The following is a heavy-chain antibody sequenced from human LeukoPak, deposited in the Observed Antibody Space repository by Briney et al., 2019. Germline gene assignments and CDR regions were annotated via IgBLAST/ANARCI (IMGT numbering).Heavy chain of an antibody. CDR2: IYYSGST. D-gene: IGHD3-10*01. V-gene: IGHV4-39*02. Sequence: PSETLSLTCTVSGGSISSSSYYWGWIRQPPGKGLEWIGSIYYSGSTYYNPSLKSRVTISVDTSKNQFSLKLSSVTAADTAVYYCARERVRSYYYGSGSYQYFDYWGQGTLVTVSS. J-gene: IGHJ4*02. CDR3: ARERVRSYYYGSGSYQYFDY. CDR1: GGSISSSSYY.